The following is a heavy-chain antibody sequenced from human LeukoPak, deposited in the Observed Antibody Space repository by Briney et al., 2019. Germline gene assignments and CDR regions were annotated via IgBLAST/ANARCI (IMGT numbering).Heavy chain of an antibody. CDR3: ARAVGDSGHGRYFDY. D-gene: IGHD5-12*01. J-gene: IGHJ4*02. CDR2: VENTGSI. CDR1: DGSISSYY. V-gene: IGHV4-59*01. Sequence: PSETLSLTCTVSDGSISSYYWSWIRQPPGKGLEWIGNVENTGSINYNPSLESRVTISVDTSKNQFSLRLNSVTAADTAVYYCARAVGDSGHGRYFDYWGLGTLVSGST.